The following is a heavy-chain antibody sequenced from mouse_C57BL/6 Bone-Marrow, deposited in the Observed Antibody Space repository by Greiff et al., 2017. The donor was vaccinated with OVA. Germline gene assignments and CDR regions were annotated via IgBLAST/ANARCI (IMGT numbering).Heavy chain of an antibody. J-gene: IGHJ4*01. V-gene: IGHV2-9-1*01. CDR2: IWTGGGT. CDR1: VFSLTSYA. CDR3: ARAPFWAYYAMDY. D-gene: IGHD4-1*01. Sequence: VQLKESGPGLVAPSQSLSITCPVSVFSLTSYAISWVRQPPGKGLEWLGVIWTGGGTNYTSALKSRLSISKDNSKSQVFLKMKNLQTDDTARYYCARAPFWAYYAMDYWGQGTSVTVSS.